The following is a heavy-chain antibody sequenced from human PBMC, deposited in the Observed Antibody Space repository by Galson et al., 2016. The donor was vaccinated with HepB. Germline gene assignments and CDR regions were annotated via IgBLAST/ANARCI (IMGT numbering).Heavy chain of an antibody. CDR1: GFTFSRLG. CDR2: ISYDGSDK. CDR3: AKDGHLASMDV. Sequence: SLRLSCAASGFTFSRLGMHWVRQAPGKGLQWVALISYDGSDKYYADSVRRRFTIPSDNSKNTLSLQMNSLRAEDTAVYYCAKDGHLASMDVWGKGTTVTVSS. D-gene: IGHD2-21*01. V-gene: IGHV3-30*18. J-gene: IGHJ6*03.